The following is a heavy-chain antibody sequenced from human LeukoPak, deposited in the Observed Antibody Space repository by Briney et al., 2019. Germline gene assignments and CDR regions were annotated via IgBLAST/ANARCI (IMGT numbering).Heavy chain of an antibody. CDR1: GFIVSSNY. CDR3: AKGLGKYYFDY. Sequence: PGGSLRLSCAASGFIVSSNYMSWVRQAPGKGLEWVSAISGSGGSTYYADSVKGRFTISRDNSKNTLYLQMNSLRAEDTAVYYRAKGLGKYYFDYWGQGTLVTVSS. CDR2: ISGSGGST. V-gene: IGHV3-23*01. J-gene: IGHJ4*02. D-gene: IGHD1-14*01.